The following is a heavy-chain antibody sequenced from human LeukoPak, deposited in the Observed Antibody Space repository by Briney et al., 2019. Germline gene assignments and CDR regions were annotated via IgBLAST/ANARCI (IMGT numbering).Heavy chain of an antibody. J-gene: IGHJ5*02. CDR1: GFTFSSYE. V-gene: IGHV3-74*01. Sequence: GGSLRLSCAASGFTFSSYEMNWVRQAPGKGLVWVSTIKSDGSWTTYADSVKGRFTISRDNAKNTLYLQMNSLRDEDTAVYFCVRETAYRFDPWGQGTLVIVSS. CDR2: IKSDGSWT. CDR3: VRETAYRFDP. D-gene: IGHD1-1*01.